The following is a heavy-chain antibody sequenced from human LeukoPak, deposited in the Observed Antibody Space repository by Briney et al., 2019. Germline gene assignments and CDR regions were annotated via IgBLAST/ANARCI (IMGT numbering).Heavy chain of an antibody. D-gene: IGHD3-10*01. Sequence: GASVKVSCKASGYTFTSYGISWVRQAPGQGLEWMGWISAYNGNTNYAQKLQGRVTMTTDTSTSTAYMELRSLRSDDTAVYYCARDMGGLLWFGDEREGDFDYWGQGTLVTVSS. CDR3: ARDMGGLLWFGDEREGDFDY. CDR1: GYTFTSYG. CDR2: ISAYNGNT. V-gene: IGHV1-18*01. J-gene: IGHJ4*02.